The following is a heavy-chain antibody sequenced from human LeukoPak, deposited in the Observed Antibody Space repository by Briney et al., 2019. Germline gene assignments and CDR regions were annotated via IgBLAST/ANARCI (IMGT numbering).Heavy chain of an antibody. CDR2: IFYTGSGST. CDR3: ARHAVYAGSGWAFDF. Sequence: SETLSLTCTVSGGSISPYYWSWVRQPPGKGLEWIGYIFYTGSGSTSHNPSLKSRVTISVDTSKNQFSLNLNSVTAADTAVYYCARHAVYAGSGWAFDFWGQGTLVTVFS. V-gene: IGHV4-59*08. J-gene: IGHJ4*02. D-gene: IGHD6-19*01. CDR1: GGSISPYY.